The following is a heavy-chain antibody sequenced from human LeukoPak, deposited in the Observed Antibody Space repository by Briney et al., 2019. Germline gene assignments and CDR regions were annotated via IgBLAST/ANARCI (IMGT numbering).Heavy chain of an antibody. CDR3: ARRRGTAFDY. J-gene: IGHJ4*02. D-gene: IGHD1-1*01. V-gene: IGHV4-39*01. CDR2: IYYSGST. CDR1: GGSISSSSYY. Sequence: SETLSLTCTVSGGSISSSSYYWGWIRQPPGKGLEWIGSIYYSGSTYYNPSLKSRVTISVDTSKNQFSLKLSSVTAADTAVYYCARRRGTAFDYWAQGTLVTVSS.